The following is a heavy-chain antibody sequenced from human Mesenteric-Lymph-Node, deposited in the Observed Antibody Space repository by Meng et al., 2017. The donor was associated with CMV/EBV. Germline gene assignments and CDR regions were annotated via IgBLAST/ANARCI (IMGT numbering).Heavy chain of an antibody. D-gene: IGHD3-22*01. CDR2: TNGDGSSV. CDR3: ARVDPDSSGYYLYGMDV. V-gene: IGHV3-74*01. J-gene: IGHJ6*02. Sequence: GESLKISCAASGFTFNNYWMHWVRQAPGKGLVWVARTNGDGSSVSYAESVKGRFTISRDNAKNTLSLELNSLRVEDTAVYYCARVDPDSSGYYLYGMDVWGQGTTVTVSS. CDR1: GFTFNNYW.